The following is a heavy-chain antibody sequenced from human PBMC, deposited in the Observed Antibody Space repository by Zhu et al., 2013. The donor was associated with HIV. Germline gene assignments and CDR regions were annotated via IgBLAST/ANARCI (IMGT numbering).Heavy chain of an antibody. CDR3: AKALLPLITGTPLYYFDY. Sequence: EVQLLESGGGLVQPGGSLRLSCAASGFTFSSYAMSWVRQAPGKGLEWVSAISGSGGSTYYADSVKGRFTISRDNSKNTLYLQMNSLRAEDTAVYYCAKALLPLITGTPLYYFDYWGQGTLVTVSS. CDR2: ISGSGGST. J-gene: IGHJ4*02. V-gene: IGHV3-23*01. CDR1: GFTFSSYA. D-gene: IGHD1-20*01.